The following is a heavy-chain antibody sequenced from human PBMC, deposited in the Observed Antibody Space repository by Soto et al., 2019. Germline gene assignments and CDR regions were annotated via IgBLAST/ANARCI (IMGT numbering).Heavy chain of an antibody. Sequence: QVQLVQSGAEVKRPGASVKVSCQASGYAFSAYYIHWVRQAPGQGLEWMGWVNPHTGDSKYTEIFKGRVTLTSDTSTNTSYMDLTSLTSADTAVYYCARRHGARSNVFRSAFPLDFWRQGTLVAVSS. V-gene: IGHV1-2*02. CDR2: VNPHTGDS. CDR1: GYAFSAYY. CDR3: ARRHGARSNVFRSAFPLDF. D-gene: IGHD3-3*01. J-gene: IGHJ4*01.